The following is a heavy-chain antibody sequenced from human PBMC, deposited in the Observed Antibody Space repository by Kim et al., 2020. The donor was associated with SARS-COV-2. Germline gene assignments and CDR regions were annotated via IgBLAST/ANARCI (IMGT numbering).Heavy chain of an antibody. D-gene: IGHD3-10*01. Sequence: RKSRVTIAVDTSKNQYSLKLSSVTAADTAVYYCARPPPTLWFGEDDAFDIWGQGTMVTVSS. J-gene: IGHJ3*02. V-gene: IGHV4-39*01. CDR3: ARPPPTLWFGEDDAFDI.